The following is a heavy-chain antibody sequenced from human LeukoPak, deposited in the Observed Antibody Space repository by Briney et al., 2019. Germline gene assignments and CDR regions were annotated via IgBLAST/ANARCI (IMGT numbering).Heavy chain of an antibody. CDR2: FYSSGST. J-gene: IGHJ6*02. Sequence: SETLSLTCTVSGTSLTTYFWSWIRQPAGKGLEWIGRFYSSGSTSYNPSLKSRLTMSVDTSKNEFSLKLRSVTAADTAVYYCXXXXXXXXXXYYYYGLDVWGQGTTVTVSS. CDR3: XXXXXXXXXXYYYYGLDV. CDR1: GTSLTTYF. V-gene: IGHV4-4*07.